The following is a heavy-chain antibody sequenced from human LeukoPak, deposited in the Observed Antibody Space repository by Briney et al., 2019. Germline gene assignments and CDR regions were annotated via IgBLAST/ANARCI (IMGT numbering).Heavy chain of an antibody. CDR2: IKQDGSEK. J-gene: IGHJ6*03. CDR3: AREMATPSPFYYYYMDV. V-gene: IGHV3-7*01. CDR1: GFTFSSYW. D-gene: IGHD5-24*01. Sequence: GGSLRLSCAASGFTFSSYWMSWVRQAPGKGLEWVANIKQDGSEKYYVDSAKGRFTISRDNAKNSLYLQMNSLRAEDTAVYYCAREMATPSPFYYYYMDVWGKGTTVTVSS.